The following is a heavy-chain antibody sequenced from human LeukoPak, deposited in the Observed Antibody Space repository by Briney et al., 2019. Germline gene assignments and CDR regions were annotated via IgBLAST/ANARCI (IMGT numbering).Heavy chain of an antibody. V-gene: IGHV4-4*07. D-gene: IGHD3-10*01. CDR1: GGSISSYY. Sequence: SETLSLTCTVSGGSISSYYLSWIRQPAGKGLEWIGRIYGSGNTNYNPALKSRVTMSVDTSKNQFSLKVRSVTAADTAVYHCASNRGLHGEVLFDPWGQGTLVTVSS. CDR3: ASNRGLHGEVLFDP. CDR2: IYGSGNT. J-gene: IGHJ5*02.